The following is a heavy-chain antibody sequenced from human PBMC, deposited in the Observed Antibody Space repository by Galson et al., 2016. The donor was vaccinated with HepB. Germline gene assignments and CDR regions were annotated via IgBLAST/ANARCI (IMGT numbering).Heavy chain of an antibody. CDR3: ARVYQYTLDY. CDR1: GLTFSRFW. D-gene: IGHD1-1*01. J-gene: IGHJ4*02. V-gene: IGHV3-7*04. CDR2: INQDGSEK. Sequence: SLRLSCAASGLTFSRFWMTWVRQAPGKGLEWVANINQDGSEKHYLDSVRGRFTISRDNAKNSLYLQMNSLRAEDTAVYFCARVYQYTLDYWGQGTVVTVSS.